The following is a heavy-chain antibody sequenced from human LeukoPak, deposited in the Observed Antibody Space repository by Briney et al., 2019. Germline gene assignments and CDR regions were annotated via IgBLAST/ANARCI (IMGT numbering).Heavy chain of an antibody. V-gene: IGHV3-20*04. CDR3: ARDNSSSWNLFYFDI. D-gene: IGHD6-13*01. J-gene: IGHJ4*02. Sequence: PGGSLRLSCAASGFTFDDYAMNWVRQAPGKGLVWVSGINWNGGSTGYADSVKGRFTISRDSAKNSLYLQMNSLRAEDAALYYCARDNSSSWNLFYFDIWGQGTLVTVSS. CDR2: INWNGGST. CDR1: GFTFDDYA.